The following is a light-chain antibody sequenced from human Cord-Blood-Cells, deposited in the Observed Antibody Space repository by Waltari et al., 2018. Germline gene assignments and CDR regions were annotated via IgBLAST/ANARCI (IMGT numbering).Light chain of an antibody. CDR3: CSYAGISTWV. CDR1: SSDVGSYNL. CDR2: AGS. V-gene: IGLV2-23*01. Sequence: QSALTQPASVSGFPGQSLTISCPGTSSDVGSYNLVSWYQQHPGKAPKLMIYAGSKRPSGVSNRFSGSKSGNTASLTIAGLQAEDEADYYCCSYAGISTWVFGGGTKLTVL. J-gene: IGLJ3*02.